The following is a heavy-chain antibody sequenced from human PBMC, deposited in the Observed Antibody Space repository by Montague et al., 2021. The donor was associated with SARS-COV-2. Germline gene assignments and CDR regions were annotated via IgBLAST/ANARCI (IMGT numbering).Heavy chain of an antibody. CDR2: TCFRPKYYN. J-gene: IGHJ4*02. Sequence: CAISGDSDCVKKPTRNSDKHSSSIQPAWLGRTCFRPKYYNGYAESVKSRITIDPDTSKHQFSLHLNSMTPEDTAVYYCARIPVGSKYYFDFWGQGTLVTVSS. V-gene: IGHV6-1*01. D-gene: IGHD2-2*01. CDR1: GDSDCVKKPT. CDR3: ARIPVGSKYYFDF.